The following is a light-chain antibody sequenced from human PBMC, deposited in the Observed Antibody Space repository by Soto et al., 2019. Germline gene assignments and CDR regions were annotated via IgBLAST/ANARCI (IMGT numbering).Light chain of an antibody. Sequence: DIQMTQSPSSLSASVGDRVTITCRASQSISSYLNWYQQKKGKAPKLLIYAASSLQSGVPSRFSGSGSGTDFNLTISSLQTEDFATYYCQQSYSTPVTFGGGTKVDIK. J-gene: IGKJ4*01. CDR1: QSISSY. V-gene: IGKV1-39*01. CDR2: AAS. CDR3: QQSYSTPVT.